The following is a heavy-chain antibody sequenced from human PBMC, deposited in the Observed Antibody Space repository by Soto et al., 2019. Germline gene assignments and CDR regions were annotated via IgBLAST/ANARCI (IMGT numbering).Heavy chain of an antibody. J-gene: IGHJ4*02. D-gene: IGHD6-19*01. V-gene: IGHV5-51*01. CDR1: GYSFTSYW. CDR2: IYPGDSDT. CDR3: ARAPPGSSGFKAPPCFAY. Sequence: PGESLKISCKGSGYSFTSYWIGWVRQMPGKGLEWMGIIYPGDSDTRYSPSFQGQVTISADKSISTAYLQWSSLKASDTAMYYCARAPPGSSGFKAPPCFAYWGQGTMVTASS.